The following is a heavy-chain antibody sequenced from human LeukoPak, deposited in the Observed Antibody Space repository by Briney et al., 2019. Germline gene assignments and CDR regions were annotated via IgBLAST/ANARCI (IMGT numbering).Heavy chain of an antibody. D-gene: IGHD3-3*02. CDR1: GGFFSGYY. V-gene: IGHV4-34*01. Sequence: SETLSLTCAVYGGFFSGYYWSWIRQPPAKGLEWIGEINHSGSTNYNPSLKSRVTISVDTSKNQFSLKLSSVTAADTAVYYCARVTLTFSDAFDIWGQGTMVTVSS. J-gene: IGHJ3*02. CDR3: ARVTLTFSDAFDI. CDR2: INHSGST.